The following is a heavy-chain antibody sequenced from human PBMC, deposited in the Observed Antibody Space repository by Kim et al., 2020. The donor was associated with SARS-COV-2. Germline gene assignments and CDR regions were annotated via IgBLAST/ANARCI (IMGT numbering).Heavy chain of an antibody. D-gene: IGHD2-21*01. V-gene: IGHV3-23*01. Sequence: GGSLRLSCTTSGFTFTGYAMSWVRHAPGKGLEWVSSIDGSDGTTYSVDSVKGRFTISRDTSKTTLYLQMNILRADDTAVYYTIKGRWGCIWDDCRQGTRV. CDR1: GFTFTGYA. CDR2: IDGSDGTT. J-gene: IGHJ4*02. CDR3: IKGRWGCIWDD.